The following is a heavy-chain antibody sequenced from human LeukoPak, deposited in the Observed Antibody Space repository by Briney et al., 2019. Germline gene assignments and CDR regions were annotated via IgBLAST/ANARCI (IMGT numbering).Heavy chain of an antibody. CDR1: GFTFSSYA. D-gene: IGHD3-10*01. J-gene: IGHJ6*02. V-gene: IGHV3-30-3*01. CDR2: ISYDGSNK. CDR3: ARGPTRRYYYGSGSYYNVEYYYGMDV. Sequence: GGSLRLSCAASGFTFSSYAMHGVRQAPGKGLEWVAVISYDGSNKYYGDSVKGRFTISRDNSKNTLYLQMNSLRAEDTAVYYCARGPTRRYYYGSGSYYNVEYYYGMDVWGQGTTVTVSS.